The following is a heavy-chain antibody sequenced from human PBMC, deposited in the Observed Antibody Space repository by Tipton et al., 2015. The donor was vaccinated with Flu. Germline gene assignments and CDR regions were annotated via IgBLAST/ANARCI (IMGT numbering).Heavy chain of an antibody. D-gene: IGHD1-26*01. Sequence: TLSLTCTVSGGSISSSSYYWGWIRQPPGKGLEWIGSIYYSWSTYYNPSLKSRVTISVDTSKNQFSLKLSSVTAADTAVYYCAREVGAEFDYWGQGTLVTVSS. CDR1: GGSISSSSYY. CDR2: IYYSWST. CDR3: AREVGAEFDY. V-gene: IGHV4-39*07. J-gene: IGHJ4*02.